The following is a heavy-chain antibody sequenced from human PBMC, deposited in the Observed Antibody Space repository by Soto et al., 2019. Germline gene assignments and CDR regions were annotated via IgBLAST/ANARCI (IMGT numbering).Heavy chain of an antibody. Sequence: QVQLVQSGAEVKKPGASVKVSCKASGYTFTGYYMHWVRQAPGQGLEWMGWINPNSGGTNYAQKFQGWVTMTRDTSISTAYMELSRLRSDDTAVYYCARDGPGDTAMAHPNYYYGMDVWGQGTTVTVSS. V-gene: IGHV1-2*04. D-gene: IGHD5-18*01. CDR3: ARDGPGDTAMAHPNYYYGMDV. J-gene: IGHJ6*02. CDR1: GYTFTGYY. CDR2: INPNSGGT.